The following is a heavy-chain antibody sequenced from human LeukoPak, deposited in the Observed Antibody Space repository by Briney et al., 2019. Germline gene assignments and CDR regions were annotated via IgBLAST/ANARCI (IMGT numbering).Heavy chain of an antibody. D-gene: IGHD6-19*01. CDR3: ARDYEAVAGTAAWFDP. CDR2: ISSSSSYI. V-gene: IGHV3-21*01. CDR1: VFTFSSYN. J-gene: IGHJ5*02. Sequence: PGGTLRLSCAASVFTFSSYNMNWVRQAPGKGLEWVSAISSSSSYIYYADSVKGRFTISRDNAKNSLYLQMNSLRAEDTAVYYCARDYEAVAGTAAWFDPWGQGTLVTVSS.